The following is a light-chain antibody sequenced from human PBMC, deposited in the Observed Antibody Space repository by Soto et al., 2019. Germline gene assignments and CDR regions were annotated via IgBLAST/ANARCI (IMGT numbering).Light chain of an antibody. CDR3: GSYTSSSTLIYV. CDR1: SSDLVGYNY. CDR2: DVS. J-gene: IGLJ1*01. Sequence: QSVLTQPASVSGSPGQSITISCTGTSSDLVGYNYVSWYQQHPGKAPKLVIYDVSNRPSGVSNRFSGSKSGNTASLSISGLQAEDEADYYCGSYTSSSTLIYVHATGTKVTVL. V-gene: IGLV2-14*01.